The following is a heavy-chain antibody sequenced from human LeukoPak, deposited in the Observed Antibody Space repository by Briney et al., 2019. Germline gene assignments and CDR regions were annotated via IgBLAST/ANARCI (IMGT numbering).Heavy chain of an antibody. CDR3: ARDWVVVVPAAITYYYGMDV. D-gene: IGHD2-2*01. CDR2: TYYRSKWYN. V-gene: IGHV6-1*01. CDR1: GDSVSSNSAA. Sequence: SQTPSLTCAISGDSVSSNSAAWNWIRQSPSRGLEWLGRTYYRSKWYNDYAVSVKSRITINPDTSKNQFSLQLNSVTPEDTAVYYCARDWVVVVPAAITYYYGMDVWGQGTTVTVSS. J-gene: IGHJ6*02.